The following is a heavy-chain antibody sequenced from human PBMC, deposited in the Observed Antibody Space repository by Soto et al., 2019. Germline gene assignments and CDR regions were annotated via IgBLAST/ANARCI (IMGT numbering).Heavy chain of an antibody. CDR2: TNPNSGNT. V-gene: IGHV1-8*01. D-gene: IGHD2-15*01. CDR3: ARGAYCSGGSCYPAGLGY. Sequence: ASVKVSCKSSGYTFTSYDINWVRQATGQGLEWMGWTNPNSGNTGYAQKFQGRVTMTRNTSISTAYMELSSLRSEDTAVYYCARGAYCSGGSCYPAGLGYWGQGTLVTVSS. CDR1: GYTFTSYD. J-gene: IGHJ4*02.